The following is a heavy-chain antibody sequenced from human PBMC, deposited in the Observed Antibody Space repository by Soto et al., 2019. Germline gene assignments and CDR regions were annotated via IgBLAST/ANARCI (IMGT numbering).Heavy chain of an antibody. CDR1: GYTFTSYG. CDR2: ISAYNGNT. CDR3: ARDYYGSGSYYNPNDY. D-gene: IGHD3-10*01. Sequence: SVKVSCKASGYTFTSYGISWVRQAPGQGLEWMGWISAYNGNTNYAQKLQGRVTMTTDTSTSTAYMELRSLRSDDTAVYYCARDYYGSGSYYNPNDYWGQGTLVTVSS. V-gene: IGHV1-18*01. J-gene: IGHJ4*02.